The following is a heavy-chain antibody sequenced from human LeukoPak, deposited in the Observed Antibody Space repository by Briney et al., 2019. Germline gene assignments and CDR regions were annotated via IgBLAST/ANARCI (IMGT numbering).Heavy chain of an antibody. J-gene: IGHJ4*02. CDR3: AKDNYYGSGSYVDY. CDR2: ISGSGGST. V-gene: IGHV3-23*01. Sequence: PGGSLRLSCAASGFTFSSYGMSWVRQAPGKGLEWVSAISGSGGSTYYADSVKGRFTISRDNSKNTLYLQMNSLRAEDTAVYYCAKDNYYGSGSYVDYWGQGTLVTVSS. CDR1: GFTFSSYG. D-gene: IGHD3-10*01.